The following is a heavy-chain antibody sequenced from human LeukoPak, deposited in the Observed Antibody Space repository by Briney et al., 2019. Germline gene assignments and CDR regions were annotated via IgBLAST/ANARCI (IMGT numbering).Heavy chain of an antibody. Sequence: PGRSLKLSCAASGFTFDDYAMHWVRQAPGKGLEWVSSISWNSGSIGYADSVKGRFTISRDNAKNSLYLQMNSLRAEDTALYHCAKDSRGYYYYGMDVWGQGTTVTVSS. CDR2: ISWNSGSI. J-gene: IGHJ6*02. V-gene: IGHV3-9*01. CDR1: GFTFDDYA. CDR3: AKDSRGYYYYGMDV.